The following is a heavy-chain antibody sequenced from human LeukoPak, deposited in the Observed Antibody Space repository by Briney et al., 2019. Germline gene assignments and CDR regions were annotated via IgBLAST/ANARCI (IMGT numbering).Heavy chain of an antibody. CDR3: AGRGMQWLARN. V-gene: IGHV4-34*01. CDR1: GGSFIGYY. Sequence: PSETLSLTCAVYGGSFIGYYWRWIRQPPAKGVDWIGEIHHSGSTNYNPSLKSRVTISVDTSKNQFSLKLSSVTAADTAVYYCAGRGMQWLARNWGQGTLVTVSS. J-gene: IGHJ4*02. D-gene: IGHD6-19*01. CDR2: IHHSGST.